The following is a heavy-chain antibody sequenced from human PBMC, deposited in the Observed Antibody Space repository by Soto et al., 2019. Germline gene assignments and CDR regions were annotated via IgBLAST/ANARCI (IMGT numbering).Heavy chain of an antibody. CDR3: AKLPQYDILTGYLNYFDY. CDR2: FRGDGTGA. D-gene: IGHD3-9*01. Sequence: GGSLRLSCVASGFTVSSNYMTWVRQAPGKGLEWVSAFRGDGTGAHYADSVKGRFTISRDNSKNTLYLHMNSLRAEDTAVYYCAKLPQYDILTGYLNYFDYWGQGTLVTVSS. V-gene: IGHV3-23*01. J-gene: IGHJ4*02. CDR1: GFTVSSNY.